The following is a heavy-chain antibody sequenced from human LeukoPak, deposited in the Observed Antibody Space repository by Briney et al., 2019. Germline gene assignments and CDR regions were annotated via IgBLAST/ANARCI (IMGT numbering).Heavy chain of an antibody. CDR3: ARELYDYGDPERDSDAFDI. D-gene: IGHD4-17*01. CDR1: GGSFSSYY. V-gene: IGHV4-59*01. Sequence: SETLALICTVSGGSFSSYYWSWIRGPPGRGRECRVYNYYNGSTNYNPSLKSRVTISVDTSKNQFSLKLSSVTAADPAVYYCARELYDYGDPERDSDAFDIWGQGTMVTVSS. CDR2: NYYNGST. J-gene: IGHJ3*02.